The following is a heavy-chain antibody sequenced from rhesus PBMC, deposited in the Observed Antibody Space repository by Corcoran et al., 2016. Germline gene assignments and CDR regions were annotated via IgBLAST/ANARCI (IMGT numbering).Heavy chain of an antibody. J-gene: IGHJ4*01. CDR1: GSTFDDYA. Sequence: EVQLVKSGGALAQPGVSLRLYYADSGSTFDDYAMHWVRNAQGTGLEWLSRISLNSVTIYYADSVKGRFTSSRVHAKNSLCLQMDRLRAEDTAVYYCTREGVDWLLNFDYWGQGVLVTVSS. CDR3: TREGVDWLLNFDY. V-gene: IGHV3-134*01. CDR2: ISLNSVTI. D-gene: IGHD3-3*01.